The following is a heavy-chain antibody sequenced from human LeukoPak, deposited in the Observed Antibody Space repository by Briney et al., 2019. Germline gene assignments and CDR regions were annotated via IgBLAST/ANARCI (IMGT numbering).Heavy chain of an antibody. CDR2: INPNSGGT. CDR1: GYTFTGYY. V-gene: IGHV1-2*02. J-gene: IGHJ5*02. Sequence: SVKVSCKASGYTFTGYYMHWVRQAPGQGLEWMGWINPNSGGTNYAQKFQGRVIMTRDTSITTVYMELSGLRSDDTAIYYCARGDYYGSPKTVAAWGQGTLVTVSS. D-gene: IGHD3-10*01. CDR3: ARGDYYGSPKTVAA.